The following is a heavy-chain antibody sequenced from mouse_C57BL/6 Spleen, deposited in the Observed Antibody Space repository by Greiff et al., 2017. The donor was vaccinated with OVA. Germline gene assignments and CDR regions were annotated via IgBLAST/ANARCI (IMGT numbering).Heavy chain of an antibody. D-gene: IGHD1-1*01. V-gene: IGHV3-6*01. CDR3: ASGDYGSSSPWFAY. CDR2: ISYDGSN. Sequence: ESGPGLVKPSQSLSLTCSVTGYSITSGYYWNWIRQFPGNKLEWMGYISYDGSNNYNPSLKNRISITRDTSKNQFFLKLNSVTTEDTATYYCASGDYGSSSPWFAYWGQGTLVTVSA. J-gene: IGHJ3*01. CDR1: GYSITSGYY.